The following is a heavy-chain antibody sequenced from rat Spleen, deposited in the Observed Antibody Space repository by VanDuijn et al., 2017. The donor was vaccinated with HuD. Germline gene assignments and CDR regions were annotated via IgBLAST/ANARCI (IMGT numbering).Heavy chain of an antibody. CDR3: ATVNNYYFDY. V-gene: IGHV5-27*01. D-gene: IGHD1-10*01. CDR2: ISPSGGST. CDR1: GFTFSNYY. J-gene: IGHJ2*01. Sequence: EVQLVESGGGLVQPGRSLKLSCAASGFTFSNYYMAWVRQAPTKGLEWVASISPSGGSTYYPDSVKGRFTISRDNAKSTLYLQMDSLRSEDTATYYCATVNNYYFDYWGQGVMVTVSS.